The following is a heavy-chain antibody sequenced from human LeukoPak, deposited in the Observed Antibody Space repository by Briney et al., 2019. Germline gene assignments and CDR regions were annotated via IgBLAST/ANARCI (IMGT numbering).Heavy chain of an antibody. J-gene: IGHJ3*02. CDR2: IRGDGRFT. Sequence: GSLRLSCAASGFSFSKYWVHWVRQGPGKGLAYVSGIRGDGRFTSYADSVKGRFTISRDNAKNTLYLQMSSLRVEDTAVYYCATERFDGFDMWGQGTMVTVSS. CDR1: GFSFSKYW. CDR3: ATERFDGFDM. V-gene: IGHV3-74*01. D-gene: IGHD6-25*01.